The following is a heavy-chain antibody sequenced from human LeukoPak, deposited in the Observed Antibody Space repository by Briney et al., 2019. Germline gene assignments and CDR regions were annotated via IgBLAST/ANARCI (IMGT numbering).Heavy chain of an antibody. CDR2: INHSGST. D-gene: IGHD3-22*01. V-gene: IGHV4-34*01. CDR1: GGSFSGYY. J-gene: IGHJ3*02. CDR3: ARGAGTTMIVVVSASAFDI. Sequence: SGTLSLTCAVYGGSFSGYYWSWIRQPPGKGLDWIGEINHSGSTNYNPSLKSRVTISVDTSKNQFSLKLSSVTAADTAVYYCARGAGTTMIVVVSASAFDIWGQGTMVTVSS.